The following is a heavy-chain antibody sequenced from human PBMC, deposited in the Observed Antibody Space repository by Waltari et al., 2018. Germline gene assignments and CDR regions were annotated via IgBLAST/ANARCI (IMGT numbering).Heavy chain of an antibody. CDR2: MSGSGGGT. D-gene: IGHD3-10*01. Sequence: EVQLLESGGGLVQPGGSQRLSCAASGFTFSSLPMSWVRLGPGKGLEWVSAMSGSGGGTYYADSVKGRFTISRDNSKNTVYLQMNSLRAEDTAVYYCAKSRGDSIIYRHDAFDIWGQGTMVTVSS. V-gene: IGHV3-23*01. CDR1: GFTFSSLP. J-gene: IGHJ3*02. CDR3: AKSRGDSIIYRHDAFDI.